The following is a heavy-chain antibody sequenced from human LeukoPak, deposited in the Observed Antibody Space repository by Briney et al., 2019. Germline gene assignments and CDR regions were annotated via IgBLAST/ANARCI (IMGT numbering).Heavy chain of an antibody. Sequence: ASVKVSCKASGYTFSSYDINWVRQAPGQGLEWMGGFDPEDGETIYAQKFQGRVTITADKSTSTAYMELSSLRSEDTAVYYCARDGDGYNERFDYWGQGTLVTVSS. CDR3: ARDGDGYNERFDY. CDR1: GYTFSSYD. V-gene: IGHV1-69*10. J-gene: IGHJ4*02. CDR2: FDPEDGET. D-gene: IGHD5-24*01.